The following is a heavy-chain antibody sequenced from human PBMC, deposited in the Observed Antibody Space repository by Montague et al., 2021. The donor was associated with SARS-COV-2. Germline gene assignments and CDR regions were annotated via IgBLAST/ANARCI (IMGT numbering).Heavy chain of an antibody. V-gene: IGHV4-59*01. CDR1: GGSISSYY. D-gene: IGHD2-15*01. Sequence: SETLSLTCTVSGGSISSYYWSWIRQPPGKGLEWIGYIYYSGSTNYNPSLKSRVTISVDTSKNQFSLKLSSVTAADTAVYYCARDSGYWAQQLVAPRLYYYYYGMDVWGQGTTVTVSS. CDR2: IYYSGST. CDR3: ARDSGYWAQQLVAPRLYYYYYGMDV. J-gene: IGHJ6*02.